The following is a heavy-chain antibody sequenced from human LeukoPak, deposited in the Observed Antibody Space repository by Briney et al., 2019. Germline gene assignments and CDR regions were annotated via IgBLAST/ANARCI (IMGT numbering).Heavy chain of an antibody. J-gene: IGHJ3*02. CDR1: GYSFTSYW. Sequence: GESLKISCKGSGYSFTSYWIGWVRQMPGKGLEWMGIIYPGDSDTRYSPSFQGQVTISADKSISTAYLQWSSLKASDTAMYYCAGRYCGGDCYSDDAFDIWGQGTMVTVSS. CDR3: AGRYCGGDCYSDDAFDI. D-gene: IGHD2-21*02. CDR2: IYPGDSDT. V-gene: IGHV5-51*01.